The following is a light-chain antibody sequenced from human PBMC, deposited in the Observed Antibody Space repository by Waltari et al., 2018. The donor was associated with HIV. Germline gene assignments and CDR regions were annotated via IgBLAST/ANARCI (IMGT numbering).Light chain of an antibody. CDR3: QVWDSTTDEGV. Sequence: SYVLTQPPSVSVTPGQTATITCGGTNIKRKNVTWYRQRPGQAPTLVVYDDSARPSGIPERFSGSHSENTATLTISRVEAGDEADYYCQVWDSTTDEGVFGGGTKLAVL. J-gene: IGLJ2*01. CDR2: DDS. V-gene: IGLV3-21*02. CDR1: NIKRKN.